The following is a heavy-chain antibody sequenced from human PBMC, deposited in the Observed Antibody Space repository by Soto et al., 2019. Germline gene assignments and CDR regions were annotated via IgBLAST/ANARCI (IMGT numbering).Heavy chain of an antibody. CDR3: ARDQGGYFDY. Sequence: PGGSLRRSCATSGFTFSSYNMNWVRQAPGKGLEWVSYISSSSSTIYYADSVKGRFTISRDNAKNSLYLQMNSLRAEDTAVYYCARDQGGYFDYWGQGTLVTVSS. V-gene: IGHV3-48*01. CDR2: ISSSSSTI. J-gene: IGHJ4*02. D-gene: IGHD3-16*01. CDR1: GFTFSSYN.